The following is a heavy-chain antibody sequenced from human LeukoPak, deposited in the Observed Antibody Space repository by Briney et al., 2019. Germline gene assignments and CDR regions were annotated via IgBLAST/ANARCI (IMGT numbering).Heavy chain of an antibody. Sequence: ASVKVSCKASGYTFTSYYMHWVRQAPGQRLEWMGIINPSGGSTSYAQKFQGRVTMTRDMSTSTVYMELSSLRSEDTAVYYCARSKVGGSMGAAPDYWGQGTLVTVSS. CDR3: ARSKVGGSMGAAPDY. CDR1: GYTFTSYY. J-gene: IGHJ4*02. V-gene: IGHV1-46*01. CDR2: INPSGGST. D-gene: IGHD1-26*01.